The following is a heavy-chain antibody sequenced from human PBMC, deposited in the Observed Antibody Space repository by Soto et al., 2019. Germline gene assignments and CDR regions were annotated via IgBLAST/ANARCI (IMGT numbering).Heavy chain of an antibody. CDR3: ASDLDY. V-gene: IGHV1-69*05. J-gene: IGHJ4*02. Sequence: GASVKVSCKASGGTFSSYAISWVRQAPGQGLEWMGGIIPIFGTANYAQKFQGRVTMTTNESTSTAYMELSSLRSEDTAVYYCASDLDYWGQGTLVTVSS. CDR1: GGTFSSYA. CDR2: IIPIFGTA.